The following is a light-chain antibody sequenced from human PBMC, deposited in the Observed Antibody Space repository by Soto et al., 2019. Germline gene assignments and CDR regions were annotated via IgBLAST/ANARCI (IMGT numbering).Light chain of an antibody. Sequence: EIVLTKSPGTMSLSPGERATLSCRASQSVSSSYLAWYQQKPGQAPRLLIYGASSRATGIPDRFSGSGSGTDFTLTISRLEPEDFAVYYYQQYGSSPRTFGQGTKV. V-gene: IGKV3-20*01. J-gene: IGKJ1*01. CDR1: QSVSSSY. CDR2: GAS. CDR3: QQYGSSPRT.